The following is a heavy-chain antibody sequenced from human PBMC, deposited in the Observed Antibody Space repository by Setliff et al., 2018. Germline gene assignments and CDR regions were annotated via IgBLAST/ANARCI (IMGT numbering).Heavy chain of an antibody. CDR2: INPKSGDI. J-gene: IGHJ4*01. CDR1: GYSFSDYY. D-gene: IGHD1-20*01. Sequence: ASVKVSCKAFGYSFSDYYLHWVRQPRGQGLEWVGWINPKSGDIKYAQKFQGRVTMTRDTSISTAYMELSSLTSDDTGVYYCARDGNNWNDLDYWGHGTLVTVSS. V-gene: IGHV1-2*02. CDR3: ARDGNNWNDLDY.